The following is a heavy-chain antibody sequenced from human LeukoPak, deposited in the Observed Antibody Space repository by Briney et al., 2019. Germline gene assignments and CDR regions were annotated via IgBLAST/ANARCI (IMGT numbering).Heavy chain of an antibody. J-gene: IGHJ4*02. V-gene: IGHV3-9*01. CDR3: AKGLAVSGEDY. Sequence: GGSLRLSCAASGFIFGDYAMHWVRQAPGKGLEWVSGITWNSVCIGYADSVKGRFTISRDNAKNSLYLQMSSLRAEDTAFYYCAKGLAVSGEDYWGQGTLVTVSS. D-gene: IGHD6-19*01. CDR2: ITWNSVCI. CDR1: GFIFGDYA.